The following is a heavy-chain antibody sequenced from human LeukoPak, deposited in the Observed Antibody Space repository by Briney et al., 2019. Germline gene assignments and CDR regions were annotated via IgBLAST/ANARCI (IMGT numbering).Heavy chain of an antibody. D-gene: IGHD3-22*01. Sequence: SETLSLTCAVYGGSFSGYYWSWIRQPPGKGLEWIGEINHSGSTNYNPSLKSRVTISVDMSKNQFSLKLSSVTAADTAVYYCARLRPGNYYDSSGFDYWGQGTLVTVSS. CDR2: INHSGST. J-gene: IGHJ4*02. CDR1: GGSFSGYY. V-gene: IGHV4-34*01. CDR3: ARLRPGNYYDSSGFDY.